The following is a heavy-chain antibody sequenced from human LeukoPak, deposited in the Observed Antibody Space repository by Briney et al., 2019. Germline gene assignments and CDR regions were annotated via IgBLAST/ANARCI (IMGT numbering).Heavy chain of an antibody. CDR2: IYYSGST. Sequence: SETLSLTCTVSGGSISSYYWSWIRQPPGKGLEWIGYIYYSGSTNYNPSLKSRVTLSVDTSKNQFSLKLSSVTAADTAVYYCARHRNSYSAYYFDYWGQGTLVSVSS. V-gene: IGHV4-59*08. CDR3: ARHRNSYSAYYFDY. J-gene: IGHJ4*02. D-gene: IGHD2-15*01. CDR1: GGSISSYY.